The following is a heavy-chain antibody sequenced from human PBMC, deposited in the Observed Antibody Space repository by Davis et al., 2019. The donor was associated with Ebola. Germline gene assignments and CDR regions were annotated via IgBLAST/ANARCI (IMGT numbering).Heavy chain of an antibody. J-gene: IGHJ6*04. V-gene: IGHV3-48*02. CDR3: ARVDSSGSMDV. Sequence: GGSLRLSCAASGFTVSSNYMSWVRQAPGKGLEWVSYISSSSSTIYYADSVKGRFTISRDNAKNSLFLQMSSLRHEDTAVYYCARVDSSGSMDVWGKGTTVTVSS. CDR2: ISSSSSTI. CDR1: GFTVSSNY. D-gene: IGHD3-22*01.